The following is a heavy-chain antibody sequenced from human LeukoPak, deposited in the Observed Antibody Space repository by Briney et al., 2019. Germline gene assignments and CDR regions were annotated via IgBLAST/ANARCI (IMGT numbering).Heavy chain of an antibody. J-gene: IGHJ6*02. CDR2: IWYDGSNK. Sequence: PGGSLRLSCAASGFTFSSYGMHWVRQAPGRGLEWVAVIWYDGSNKYYADSVKGRFTISRDNSKNTLYLQMNSLRAEDTAVYYCAREYRGAVWAAILPDPYYDMDVWGQGTTVTVSS. CDR3: AREYRGAVWAAILPDPYYDMDV. CDR1: GFTFSSYG. V-gene: IGHV3-33*01. D-gene: IGHD2-2*01.